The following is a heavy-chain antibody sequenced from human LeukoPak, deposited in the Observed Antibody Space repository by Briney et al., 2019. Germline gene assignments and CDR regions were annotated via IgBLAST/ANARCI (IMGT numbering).Heavy chain of an antibody. J-gene: IGHJ4*02. D-gene: IGHD3-16*02. CDR1: GGSISSSSYY. CDR3: ARFKSLGELSFNRWFRKGYYFDY. Sequence: SETLSLTCTVSGGSISSSSYYWGWIRQPPGKGLEWIGYIYYSGSTNYNPSLKSRVTISVDTSKNQFSLKLSSVTAADTAVYYCARFKSLGELSFNRWFRKGYYFDYWGQGTLVTVSS. CDR2: IYYSGST. V-gene: IGHV4-61*05.